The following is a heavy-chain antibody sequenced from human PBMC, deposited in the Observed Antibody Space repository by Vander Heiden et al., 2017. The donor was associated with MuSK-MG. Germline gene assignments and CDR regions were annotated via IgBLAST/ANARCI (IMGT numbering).Heavy chain of an antibody. Sequence: EVQLVESGGGLVKPGGSLRLSCAGSGFTFSSAWMSWVRQAPGKGLEWVGRSQRKTEGGTTHYAAPVKGRFTISRDDSKKTLYIKMNNLKTEDTGVDYCTRASLMDLWGQGTTVTVSS. CDR3: TRASLMDL. CDR1: GFTFSSAW. CDR2: SQRKTEGGTT. V-gene: IGHV3-15*01. J-gene: IGHJ6*02.